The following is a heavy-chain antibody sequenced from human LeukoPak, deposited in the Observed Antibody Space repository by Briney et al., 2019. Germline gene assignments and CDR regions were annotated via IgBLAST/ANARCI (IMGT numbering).Heavy chain of an antibody. V-gene: IGHV1-2*02. D-gene: IGHD3-22*01. CDR2: INPNSGGT. CDR3: ARDQDYYDTLFDY. J-gene: IGHJ4*02. CDR1: GYTFTGYY. Sequence: ASVTVSCKASGYTFTGYYMHWVRQAPGQGLEWMGWINPNSGGTNYAQKFQGRVTMTRDTSISTAYMELSRLRSDDTAVYYCARDQDYYDTLFDYWGQGTLVTVSS.